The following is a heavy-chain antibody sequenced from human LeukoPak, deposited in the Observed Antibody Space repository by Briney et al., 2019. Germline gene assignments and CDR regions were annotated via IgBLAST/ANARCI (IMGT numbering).Heavy chain of an antibody. CDR2: IKQDGSEK. J-gene: IGHJ4*02. CDR1: GFTFSSYW. V-gene: IGHV3-7*01. D-gene: IGHD3-10*01. Sequence: PGGSLRLSCAASGFTFSSYWMSWVRQAPGKGLEWVANIKQDGSEKYYVDCVKGRFTISRDNAKNSLYLQMNSLRAEDTAVYYCARGRGVRGVISDYWGQGTLVTVSS. CDR3: ARGRGVRGVISDY.